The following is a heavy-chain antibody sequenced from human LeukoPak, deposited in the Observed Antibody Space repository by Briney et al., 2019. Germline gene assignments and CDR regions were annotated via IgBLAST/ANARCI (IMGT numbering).Heavy chain of an antibody. CDR1: GFSFSDSGFSFSDYY. D-gene: IGHD6-6*01. CDR3: VRHARSSRFYYYYMDV. J-gene: IGHJ6*03. CDR2: ISSADGPF. Sequence: GGSLRLSCTASGFSFSDSGFSFSDYYMAWIRQAPGKGLECVSYISSADGPFDYVDSVRGRFTISRETSNNLLYLQMNSLRVDDTAVYYCVRHARSSRFYYYYMDVWGKGTTVTVSS. V-gene: IGHV3-11*04.